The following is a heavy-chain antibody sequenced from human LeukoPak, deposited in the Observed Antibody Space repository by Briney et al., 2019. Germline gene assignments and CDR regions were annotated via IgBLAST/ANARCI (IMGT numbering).Heavy chain of an antibody. V-gene: IGHV1-8*01. D-gene: IGHD3-3*01. Sequence: ASVKASCKASGYTFTSYDINWVRQSTGQGLEWMGWVDPSSGKAGSSQKFQGRVIMTSSTSITTVYMELSSLTSEDTAIYYCARVPSFDSWSGFPDYWGQGTLVTVSS. CDR1: GYTFTSYD. CDR2: VDPSSGKA. CDR3: ARVPSFDSWSGFPDY. J-gene: IGHJ4*02.